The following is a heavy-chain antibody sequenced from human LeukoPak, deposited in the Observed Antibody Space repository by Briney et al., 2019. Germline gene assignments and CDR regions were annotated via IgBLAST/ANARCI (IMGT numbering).Heavy chain of an antibody. Sequence: GGSLRLSCAASGFTFSSYEMNWVRQAPGKGLEWVSYISSSGSTIYYADSVKGRFTISRDNAKNSLYLQMNSLRAEDTAVYYCARERVVVVAATPNYYYYGMDVWGQGTTVTVSS. V-gene: IGHV3-48*03. CDR2: ISSSGSTI. CDR3: ARERVVVVAATPNYYYYGMDV. J-gene: IGHJ6*02. CDR1: GFTFSSYE. D-gene: IGHD2-15*01.